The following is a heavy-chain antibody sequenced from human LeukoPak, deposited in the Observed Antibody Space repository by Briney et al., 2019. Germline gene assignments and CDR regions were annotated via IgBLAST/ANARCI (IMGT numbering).Heavy chain of an antibody. CDR2: IEGDGNRI. CDR1: GFTLSAYW. V-gene: IGHV3-74*01. D-gene: IGHD5-12*01. Sequence: GGSLRLSCAASGFTLSAYWMHWVRQAPGKGLMWVSRIEGDGNRITYADSVKGRFTISRDNAKNTLYLQMDSLRAEDTAVYYCTRDWRNLGYDYWGQGTLVTVSS. CDR3: TRDWRNLGYDY. J-gene: IGHJ4*02.